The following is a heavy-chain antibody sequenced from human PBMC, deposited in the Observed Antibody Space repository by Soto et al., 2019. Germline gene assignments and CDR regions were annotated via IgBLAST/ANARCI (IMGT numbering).Heavy chain of an antibody. V-gene: IGHV3-30*03. CDR3: ATGRSTGFDP. Sequence: PGGSLRLSCVASGFTFNRYVMHWVRQSPGKGLEWVAEISFDGTAKYYAESVKGRFTVSRDNGNNTLHLEMNSLGAKDTAVYFCATGRSTGFDPWGQGTLVTVSS. CDR1: GFTFNRYV. J-gene: IGHJ5*02. CDR2: ISFDGTAK. D-gene: IGHD1-1*01.